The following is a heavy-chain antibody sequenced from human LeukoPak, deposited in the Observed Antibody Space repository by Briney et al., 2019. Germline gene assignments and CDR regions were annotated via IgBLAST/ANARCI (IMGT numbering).Heavy chain of an antibody. CDR2: ISGSGDRT. J-gene: IGHJ4*02. CDR1: GFTFTSNA. Sequence: GGSLRLSCVASGFTFTSNAMSWVRQAPGKGLEWVSAISGSGDRTYYADSVKGRFTISRDKNTLYLQMNSLRAEDTAVYYCASWGWGQGTLDTVSS. D-gene: IGHD3-16*01. V-gene: IGHV3-23*01. CDR3: ASWG.